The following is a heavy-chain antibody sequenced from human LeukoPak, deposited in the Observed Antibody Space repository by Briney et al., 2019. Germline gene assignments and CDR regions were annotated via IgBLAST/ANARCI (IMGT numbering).Heavy chain of an antibody. D-gene: IGHD5-18*01. V-gene: IGHV4-59*01. CDR1: GGSITSYY. CDR2: IYYSGST. J-gene: IGHJ4*02. CDR3: ARGASGYSYG. Sequence: ASETLSLTCTVSGGSITSYYWSWIRQPPGEGLEWIGYIYYSGSTNYNPSLKSRATISVDTSKNQFSLRLSSVTAADTAVYYCARGASGYSYGWGQGTLVTVSS.